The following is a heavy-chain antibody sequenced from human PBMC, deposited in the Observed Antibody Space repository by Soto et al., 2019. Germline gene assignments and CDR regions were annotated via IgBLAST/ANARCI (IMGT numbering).Heavy chain of an antibody. D-gene: IGHD3-3*01. Sequence: VGSLRLSCSASGFTFSSYEMNWVRQAPGKGLEWVSYISDSGRTIYYADSVKGRFTVSRDDAQNSVYLQMDSLRAEDTAVYYCARDLLHYDFWSGYSAYFYYGMDVWGPGTTVTVSS. CDR2: ISDSGRTI. V-gene: IGHV3-48*03. J-gene: IGHJ6*02. CDR3: ARDLLHYDFWSGYSAYFYYGMDV. CDR1: GFTFSSYE.